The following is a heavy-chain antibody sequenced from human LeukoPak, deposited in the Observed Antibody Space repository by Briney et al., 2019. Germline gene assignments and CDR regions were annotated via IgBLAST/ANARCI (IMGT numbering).Heavy chain of an antibody. V-gene: IGHV1-69*13. CDR3: ARSYYYDSSGYYSFDY. D-gene: IGHD3-22*01. CDR1: GGTFSSYA. CDR2: IIPIFGTA. Sequence: SVTVSCTASGGTFSSYANSWVRQAPGQGLGWMGGIIPIFGTANYAQKFQGRVTITADESTSTAYMELSSLRSEDTAVYYCARSYYYDSSGYYSFDYWGQGTLVTVSS. J-gene: IGHJ4*02.